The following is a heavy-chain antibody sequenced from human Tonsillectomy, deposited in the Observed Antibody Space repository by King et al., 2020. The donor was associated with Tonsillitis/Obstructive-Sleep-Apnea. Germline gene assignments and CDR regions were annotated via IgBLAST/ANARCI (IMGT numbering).Heavy chain of an antibody. CDR1: GYSFTSYW. CDR2: IDPSDSYT. J-gene: IGHJ6*02. D-gene: IGHD1-26*01. Sequence: QLVQSGAEVKKPGESLRISCKGSGYSFTSYWISWVRQMPGKGLEWMGRIDPSDSYTDYSPSFQGHVTISADKSISTAYLHGSSLKASATAMYYCASAGGYSSGIDVWGHGTTVIVSS. CDR3: ASAGGYSSGIDV. V-gene: IGHV5-10-1*03.